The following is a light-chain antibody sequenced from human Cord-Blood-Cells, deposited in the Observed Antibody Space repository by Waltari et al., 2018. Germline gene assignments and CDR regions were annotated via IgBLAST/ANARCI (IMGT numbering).Light chain of an antibody. V-gene: IGKV4-1*01. CDR3: QQYYSTPIT. CDR1: PSVLYRSNNKNY. J-gene: IGKJ5*01. Sequence: DIVMTQSPASLAVSLGERATTNRKPRPSVLYRSNNKNYLAWYQQKPGQPPKLLIYCASTRESGVPDRFSGSGSGTDFTLTISSLQAEDVAVYYCQQYYSTPITFGQGTRLEIK. CDR2: CAS.